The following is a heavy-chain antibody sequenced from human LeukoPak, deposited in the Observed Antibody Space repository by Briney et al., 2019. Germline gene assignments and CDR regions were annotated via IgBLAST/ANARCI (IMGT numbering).Heavy chain of an antibody. D-gene: IGHD5-18*01. J-gene: IGHJ4*02. Sequence: GGSLRLSCAASGFTFSGYEMNWVRQAPGKGLEWVSYISSRGSTIYCADSVKGRFTISRDNAKSSLYLQMNSLRAEDTAVYYCARDSNVDTTMDFDHWGQGTLVTVSS. CDR1: GFTFSGYE. CDR2: ISSRGSTI. V-gene: IGHV3-48*03. CDR3: ARDSNVDTTMDFDH.